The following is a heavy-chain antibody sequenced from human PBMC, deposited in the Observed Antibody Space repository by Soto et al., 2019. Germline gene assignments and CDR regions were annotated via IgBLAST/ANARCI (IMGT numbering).Heavy chain of an antibody. V-gene: IGHV3-15*07. CDR2: IKSKTDGGTT. J-gene: IGHJ6*02. CDR3: TTANYDFWSGYSDNYYYYGMDV. D-gene: IGHD3-3*01. Sequence: GGSLRLSCAASGFTFSNAWMNWVRQAPGKGLEWVGRIKSKTDGGTTDYAAPVKGRFTISRDDSKNTLYLQMNSLKTEDTAVYYCTTANYDFWSGYSDNYYYYGMDVWGQGTTVTVSS. CDR1: GFTFSNAW.